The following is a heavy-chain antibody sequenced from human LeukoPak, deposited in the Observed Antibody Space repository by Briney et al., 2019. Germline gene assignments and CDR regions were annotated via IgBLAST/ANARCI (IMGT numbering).Heavy chain of an antibody. V-gene: IGHV4-59*01. D-gene: IGHD1-1*01. CDR3: AREYSAFEI. CDR2: IHYSGST. CDR1: GGSISTYY. Sequence: ETLSLTCTVSGGSISTYYWSWIRQPPGKGLEWIGYIHYSGSTSYNPSLKSRITISVDTSKNQLSLILNSVTAADTAVYYCAREYSAFEIWGQGTMVTVSS. J-gene: IGHJ3*02.